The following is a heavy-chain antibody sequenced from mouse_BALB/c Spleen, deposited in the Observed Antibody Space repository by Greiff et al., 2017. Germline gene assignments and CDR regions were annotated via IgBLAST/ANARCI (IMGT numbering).Heavy chain of an antibody. CDR2: IDPANGNT. CDR3: ARCNYRYGDYAMDY. Sequence: EVKLVESGAELVKPGASVKLSCTASGFNIKDTYMHWVKQRPEQGLEWIGRIDPANGNTKYDPKFQGKATITADTSSNTAYLQLSSLTSEDTAVYYCARCNYRYGDYAMDYWGQGTSVTVSS. V-gene: IGHV14-3*02. D-gene: IGHD2-14*01. CDR1: GFNIKDTY. J-gene: IGHJ4*01.